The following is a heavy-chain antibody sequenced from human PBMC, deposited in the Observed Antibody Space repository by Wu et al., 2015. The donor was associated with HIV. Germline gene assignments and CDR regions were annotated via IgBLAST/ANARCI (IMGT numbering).Heavy chain of an antibody. V-gene: IGHV1-69*05. CDR2: IIPIFGTA. Sequence: QVQLVQSGAEVKKPGSSVKVSCKASGGTFSSYAISWVRQAPGQGLEWMGGIIPIFGTANYAQKFQGRVTITTDESTSTAYMELSSLRSEDTAVYYCARESSLLYDYLTGYTCFGRYGTSWGQGDHGHRSP. D-gene: IGHD3-9*01. J-gene: IGHJ6*02. CDR3: ARESSLLYDYLTGYTCFGRYGTS. CDR1: GGTFSSYA.